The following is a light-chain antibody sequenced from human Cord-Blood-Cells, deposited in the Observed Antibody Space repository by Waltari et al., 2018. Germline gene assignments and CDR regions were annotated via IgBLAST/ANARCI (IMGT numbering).Light chain of an antibody. CDR3: CSYAGSYTFV. CDR1: SSDVGGYTY. J-gene: IGLJ1*01. CDR2: DVS. V-gene: IGLV2-11*01. Sequence: QSALTQPRSVSGSPGQSVTISRTGTSSDVGGYTYVSCYQQHPGKAPKLMIYDVSKRPSGVPDRFSGSKSGNTASLTISGLQAEDEADYYCCSYAGSYTFVFGTGTKVTVL.